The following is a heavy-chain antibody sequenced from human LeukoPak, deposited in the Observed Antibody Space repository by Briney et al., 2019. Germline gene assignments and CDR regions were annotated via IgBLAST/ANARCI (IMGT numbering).Heavy chain of an antibody. V-gene: IGHV3-74*01. CDR2: INSDGSST. CDR3: AKDAVLLWFGELFTYFDY. Sequence: GGSLRLSCAASGFTFSSYWMHWVRQVPGKGLVWVSRINSDGSSTSYADSVKGRFTISRDNSKNTLYLQMNSLRAEDTAVYYCAKDAVLLWFGELFTYFDYWGQGTLVTVSS. J-gene: IGHJ4*02. CDR1: GFTFSSYW. D-gene: IGHD3-10*01.